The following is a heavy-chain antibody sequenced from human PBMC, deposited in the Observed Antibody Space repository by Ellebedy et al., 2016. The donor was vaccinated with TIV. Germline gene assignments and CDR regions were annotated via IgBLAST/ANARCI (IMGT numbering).Heavy chain of an antibody. J-gene: IGHJ6*02. D-gene: IGHD3-3*01. CDR2: IKSKTDGGTT. CDR3: TTTFKLRFLETLKTTYYDYAMDV. CDR1: DFTFSNAW. Sequence: GESLKISCAASDFTFSNAWMNWVRQAPGKGLEWVGRIKSKTDGGTTDYAAPVKGRFTISRDDSKNTLYLQMNSLKTEETAVYYCTTTFKLRFLETLKTTYYDYAMDVWGQGTTVTVSS. V-gene: IGHV3-15*07.